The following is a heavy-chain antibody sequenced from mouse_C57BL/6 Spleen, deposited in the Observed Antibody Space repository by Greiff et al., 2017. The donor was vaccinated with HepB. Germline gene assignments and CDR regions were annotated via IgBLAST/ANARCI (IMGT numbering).Heavy chain of an antibody. CDR3: ARYDGYGNYVWFAY. D-gene: IGHD2-1*01. Sequence: QVQLQQPGAELVRPGSSVKLSCKASGYTFTSYWMHWVKQRPIQGLEWIGNIDPSDSETHYNQKFKDKATLTVDKSSSTAYMQLSSLTSEDSAVYYCARYDGYGNYVWFAYWGQGTLVTVSA. CDR2: IDPSDSET. CDR1: GYTFTSYW. J-gene: IGHJ3*01. V-gene: IGHV1-52*01.